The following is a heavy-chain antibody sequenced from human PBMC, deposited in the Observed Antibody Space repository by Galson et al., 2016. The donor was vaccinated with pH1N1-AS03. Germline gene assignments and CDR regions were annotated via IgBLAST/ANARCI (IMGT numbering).Heavy chain of an antibody. J-gene: IGHJ4*02. CDR1: AGTFATFA. D-gene: IGHD2/OR15-2a*01. V-gene: IGHV1-69*13. CDR3: PRDRYRNTSTDFYESAY. CDR2: VIPLSGTT. Sequence: SVKVSCKASAGTFATFAVSWVRQARGQGLEWMGGVIPLSGTTTYAQKFQGRVTITADDSTGTAYMELSSLRSDDTAVYYCPRDRYRNTSTDFYESAYWGQGTLVTGSP.